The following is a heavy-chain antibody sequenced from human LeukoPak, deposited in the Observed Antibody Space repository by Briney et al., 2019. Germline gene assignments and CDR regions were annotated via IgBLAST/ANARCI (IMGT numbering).Heavy chain of an antibody. J-gene: IGHJ6*03. CDR2: IYTSGST. D-gene: IGHD3-16*01. V-gene: IGHV4-61*02. Sequence: SETLSLTCTVSGGSISSGSYYWSWIRQPAGKGLEWVGRIYTSGSTNYNPSHKSRVTISVDTSKNQFSLKLSSVTAADTAVYYCARMRGIDYMDVWGKGTTVTVSS. CDR1: GGSISSGSYY. CDR3: ARMRGIDYMDV.